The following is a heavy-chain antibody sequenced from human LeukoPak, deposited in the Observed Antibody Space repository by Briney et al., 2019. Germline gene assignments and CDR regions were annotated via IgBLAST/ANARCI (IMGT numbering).Heavy chain of an antibody. V-gene: IGHV3-23*01. CDR2: INTPGGST. Sequence: GSLRLSCVASGFTFSSYAMSGVRQAPGKGLEWVSAINTPGGSTYYADSVKGRFTISRDNSKNTPYLQMNSLRAEDTALYYCARDKSSGYYYFDYWGQGTLVTVSS. J-gene: IGHJ4*02. CDR1: GFTFSSYA. D-gene: IGHD3-22*01. CDR3: ARDKSSGYYYFDY.